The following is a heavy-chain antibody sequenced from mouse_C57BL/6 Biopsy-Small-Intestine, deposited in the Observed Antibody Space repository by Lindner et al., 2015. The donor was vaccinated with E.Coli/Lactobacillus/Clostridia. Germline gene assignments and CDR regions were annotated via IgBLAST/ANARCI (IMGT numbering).Heavy chain of an antibody. CDR2: INTGYGNT. J-gene: IGHJ4*01. CDR1: GYTFTAYA. CDR3: AKVDGSGSYPFEPPGYLGY. V-gene: IGHV1-84*02. D-gene: IGHD3-1*01. Sequence: SVKVSCKASGYTFTAYAMHWVRQAPGQRLEWMGWINTGYGNTKYSQNFQGRITLTRDTSANTAYMELSSLRSEDTAVYYCAKVDGSGSYPFEPPGYLGYWGQGTLVTVSS.